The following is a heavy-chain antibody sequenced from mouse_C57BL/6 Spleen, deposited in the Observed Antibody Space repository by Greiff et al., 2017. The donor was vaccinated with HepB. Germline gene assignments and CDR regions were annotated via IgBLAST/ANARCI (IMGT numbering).Heavy chain of an antibody. CDR1: GYSITSGYY. CDR3: AREVGYYGSFDY. V-gene: IGHV3-6*01. Sequence: ESGPGLVKPSQSLSLTCSVTGYSITSGYYWNWIRQFPGNKLEWMGYISYDGSNNYNPSLKNRISITRDTSKNQFFLKLNAVTTEDTATYYCAREVGYYGSFDYWGQGTTLTVSS. CDR2: ISYDGSN. J-gene: IGHJ2*01. D-gene: IGHD1-1*01.